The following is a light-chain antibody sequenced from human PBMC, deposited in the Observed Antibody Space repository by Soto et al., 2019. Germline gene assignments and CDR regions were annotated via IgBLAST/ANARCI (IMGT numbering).Light chain of an antibody. CDR2: GAS. CDR3: QQYGSSLLT. CDR1: QSVSSSY. Sequence: IVLTQSPGTLSLSPGERATIPCRASQSVSSSYLAWYQQKPGQAPRILIYGASSRATGIPDRFSGSGSGTDFTLTISRLEPEDFAVYYCQQYGSSLLTFGGGTKVDIK. J-gene: IGKJ4*01. V-gene: IGKV3-20*01.